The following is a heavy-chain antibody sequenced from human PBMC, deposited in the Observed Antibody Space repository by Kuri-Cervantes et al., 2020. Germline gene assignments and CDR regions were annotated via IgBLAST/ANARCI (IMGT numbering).Heavy chain of an antibody. CDR1: GFTFSSYG. D-gene: IGHD3-22*01. CDR3: ARALDYDSSGYRHGYYYYGMDV. V-gene: IGHV3-30*03. CDR2: ISYDGSNK. J-gene: IGHJ6*02. Sequence: GESLKISCAASGFTFSSYGMHWVRQAPGKGLEWVAVISYDGSNKYYADSAKGRFTISRDNSKNTLYLQMNSLRAGDTAVYYCARALDYDSSGYRHGYYYYGMDVWGQGTTVTVSS.